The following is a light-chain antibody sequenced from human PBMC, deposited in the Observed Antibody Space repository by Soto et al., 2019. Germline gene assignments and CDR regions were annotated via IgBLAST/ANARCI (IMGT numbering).Light chain of an antibody. CDR1: QGISSY. CDR3: QQLNNYPLT. V-gene: IGKV1-9*01. Sequence: DIQLTQSPSFLSASVGDRVTITCRASQGISSYLAWYQQKPGKAPKLLIYAASTLQSGVPSRFSGSGSGTEFPLTISGLQTEDFATYYCQQLNNYPLTFGGGTKVEIK. J-gene: IGKJ4*01. CDR2: AAS.